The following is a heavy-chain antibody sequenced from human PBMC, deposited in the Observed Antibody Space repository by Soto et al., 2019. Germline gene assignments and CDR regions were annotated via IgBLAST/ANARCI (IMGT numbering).Heavy chain of an antibody. CDR2: LKSNGSST. J-gene: IGHJ2*01. CDR3: ARAKGSWYFDL. V-gene: IGHV3-74*02. CDR1: GFTFSSYW. Sequence: EVQLVESGGGLVKPGGSLRLSCAASGFTFSSYWMHWVRQAPGKGLVWVSRLKSNGSSTAYADSVKGRFTISRDNAKNTLYLQMNSLRAEDTAVYYCARAKGSWYFDLWGRGTLVTVSS.